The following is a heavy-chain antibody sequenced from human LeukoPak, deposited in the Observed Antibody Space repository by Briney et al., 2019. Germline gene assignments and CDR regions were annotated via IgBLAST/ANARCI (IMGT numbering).Heavy chain of an antibody. CDR1: GYTFTGYY. D-gene: IGHD2-15*01. J-gene: IGHJ6*02. Sequence: ASVKVSCKASGYTFTGYYMHWVRQAPGQGLEWMGWINPNSGGTNYAQKFQGRVTMTRDTSISTAYMELSRLRSDDTAVYYCARDTGDIVVVVAEHYYYYGMDVWGQGTTVTVSS. CDR3: ARDTGDIVVVVAEHYYYYGMDV. CDR2: INPNSGGT. V-gene: IGHV1-2*02.